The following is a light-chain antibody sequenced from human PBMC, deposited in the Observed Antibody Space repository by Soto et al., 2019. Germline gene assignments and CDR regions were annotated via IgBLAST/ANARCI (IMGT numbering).Light chain of an antibody. CDR3: QDSYGPPWT. J-gene: IGKJ1*01. CDR1: QTISSW. Sequence: DSHMTQSTSTLSGSVGDRVTISCRASQTISSWLAWYQQKPGKAPKLLIYAASSLQSGVPSRFSGSGSGTDFTLTISMLQPEDFATYCCQDSYGPPWTFAEGTKVDIK. V-gene: IGKV1-39*01. CDR2: AAS.